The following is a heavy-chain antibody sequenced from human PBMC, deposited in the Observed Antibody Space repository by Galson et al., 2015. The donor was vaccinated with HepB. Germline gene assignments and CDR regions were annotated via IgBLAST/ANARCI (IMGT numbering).Heavy chain of an antibody. J-gene: IGHJ4*02. CDR3: ARAEGSGYYYVDY. V-gene: IGHV7-4-1*02. Sequence: SVKVSCKASGYAFTRHAISWVRQAPGEGLEWMGWINTNTGNPKYAQGFIGRFVLSLDTSLTTAYLQISNIKAEDTAVYYCARAEGSGYYYVDYWGQGTLVTVSS. CDR1: GYAFTRHA. D-gene: IGHD3-22*01. CDR2: INTNTGNP.